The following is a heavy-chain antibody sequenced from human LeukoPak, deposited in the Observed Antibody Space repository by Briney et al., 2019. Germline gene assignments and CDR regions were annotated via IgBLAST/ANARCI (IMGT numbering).Heavy chain of an antibody. V-gene: IGHV3-9*01. CDR2: ISWNSGSI. J-gene: IGHJ3*02. CDR3: AKDEYYDILTGYHPGRAFDI. D-gene: IGHD3-9*01. CDR1: GFTFSSYA. Sequence: GGSLRLSCAASGFTFSSYAMSWVRQAPGKGLEWVSGISWNSGSIGYADSVKGRFTISRDNAKNSLYLQMNSLRAEDTALYYCAKDEYYDILTGYHPGRAFDIWGQGTMVTVSS.